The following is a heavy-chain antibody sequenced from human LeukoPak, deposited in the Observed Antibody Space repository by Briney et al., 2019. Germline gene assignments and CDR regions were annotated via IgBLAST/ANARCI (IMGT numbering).Heavy chain of an antibody. CDR2: IYYSGST. CDR3: ARCVYSYAQFDY. CDR1: GGSISSSSYY. J-gene: IGHJ4*02. V-gene: IGHV4-39*07. D-gene: IGHD5-18*01. Sequence: PSQTLSLTCTVSGGSISSSSYYWGWIRQPPGKGLEWIGSIYYSGSTYYNPSLKSRVTISVDTSKNQFSPKLSSVTAADTAVYYCARCVYSYAQFDYWGQGTLVTVSS.